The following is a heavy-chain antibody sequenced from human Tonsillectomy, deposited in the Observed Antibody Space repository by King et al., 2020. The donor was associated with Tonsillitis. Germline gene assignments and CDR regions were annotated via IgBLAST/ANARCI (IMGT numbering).Heavy chain of an antibody. CDR2: IKEDGSEK. CDR3: AVSGY. D-gene: IGHD5/OR15-5a*01. CDR1: GFTFSNFW. Sequence: VQLVESGGGLVQPGGSLRLSCAASGFTFSNFWMSWVRQAPGKGLEWVANIKEDGSEKYYVDSVKGRFTISRDNAKNSLYLQMDSLRAEDTAVYYCAVSGYWGQGSLVTVSS. V-gene: IGHV3-7*01. J-gene: IGHJ4*02.